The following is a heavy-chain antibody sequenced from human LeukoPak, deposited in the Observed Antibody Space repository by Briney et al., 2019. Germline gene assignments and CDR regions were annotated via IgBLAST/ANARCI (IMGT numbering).Heavy chain of an antibody. J-gene: IGHJ4*02. CDR3: ARQYRDWNYPVRFDY. V-gene: IGHV1-24*01. CDR2: FDPEDGET. Sequence: ASVKVSCKVSGYTLTELSMHWVRQAPGKGLEWMGGFDPEDGETIYAQKFQGRITMTEDTSTDTAYMELSSLRSEDTAVYYCARQYRDWNYPVRFDYWGQGTLVTVSS. CDR1: GYTLTELS. D-gene: IGHD1-7*01.